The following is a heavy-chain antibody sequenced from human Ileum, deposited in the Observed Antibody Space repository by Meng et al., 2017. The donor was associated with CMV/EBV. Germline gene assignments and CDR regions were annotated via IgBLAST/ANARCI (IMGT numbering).Heavy chain of an antibody. J-gene: IGHJ4*02. CDR2: ISSKAYGGTT. V-gene: IGHV3-49*04. Sequence: GESLKISCTACGFTFGDYAMGWVRQAPGKGLEWVGFISSKAYGGTTEYAASVKGRFTISRDDSKSIAYLQMNSLKIEDTAVYYCTGGANNYWGQGTLVTVSS. CDR1: GFTFGDYA. CDR3: TGGANNY. D-gene: IGHD3-16*01.